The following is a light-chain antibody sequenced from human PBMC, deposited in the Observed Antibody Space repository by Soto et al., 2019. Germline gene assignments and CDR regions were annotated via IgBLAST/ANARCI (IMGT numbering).Light chain of an antibody. V-gene: IGKV1-8*01. J-gene: IGKJ2*01. Sequence: AIRMTQSPSSFSASTGDRVTITCRASQGISSYLAWYQQKPGKAPKLLIYAASTLQSGVPSRFSGSGSGTDFTLTISCLQSEDFATYYCQQYYSYPRTFGQGTKLDIK. CDR1: QGISSY. CDR2: AAS. CDR3: QQYYSYPRT.